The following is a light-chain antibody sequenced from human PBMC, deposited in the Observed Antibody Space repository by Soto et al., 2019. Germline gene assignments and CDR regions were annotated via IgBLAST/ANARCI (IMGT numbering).Light chain of an antibody. CDR2: DAS. CDR3: GQFVSAPPRT. Sequence: EIVLTQSPATLSLSPGERATLSCRASQSVSSYLAWYQQKPGQAPRLLIYDASNRATGIPARFSGSGSGTDFTLTISSLEPEDFAVYYCGQFVSAPPRTLGQGTKVDIK. CDR1: QSVSSY. V-gene: IGKV3-11*01. J-gene: IGKJ1*01.